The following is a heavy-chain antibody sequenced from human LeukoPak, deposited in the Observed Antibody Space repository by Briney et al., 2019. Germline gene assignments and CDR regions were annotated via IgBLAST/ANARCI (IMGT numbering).Heavy chain of an antibody. V-gene: IGHV3-30*02. CDR2: IRYDGTNK. CDR1: GFTFSSYG. Sequence: GGSLRLSCAASGFTFSSYGMHWVRQAPGKGLEWMTFIRYDGTNKYYADSVKGRFTISRDNSKNTLYLQMNSLRAEDTAVYYCAKDLSKGLLYRRGMYYFDYWGQGTLATVSS. D-gene: IGHD3-10*01. CDR3: AKDLSKGLLYRRGMYYFDY. J-gene: IGHJ4*02.